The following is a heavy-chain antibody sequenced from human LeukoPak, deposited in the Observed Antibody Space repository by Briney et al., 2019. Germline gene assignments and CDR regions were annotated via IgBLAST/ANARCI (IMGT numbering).Heavy chain of an antibody. CDR2: MNPNSGNT. CDR1: GYTFTSYD. CDR3: ARGRRRGSSPSYYYYMDV. Sequence: ASVKVSCKASGYTFTSYDISWVRQATGQGLEWMGWMNPNSGNTGYAQKFQGRVTMTRNTSISTAYMELSSLRSEDTAVYYCARGRRRGSSPSYYYYMDVWGKGTTVTVSS. V-gene: IGHV1-8*01. J-gene: IGHJ6*03. D-gene: IGHD3-10*01.